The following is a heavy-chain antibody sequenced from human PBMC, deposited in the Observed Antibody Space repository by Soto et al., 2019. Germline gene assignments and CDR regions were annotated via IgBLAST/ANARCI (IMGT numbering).Heavy chain of an antibody. Sequence: VQLQGSGPGLVKPSQTLSLTCTVSGASVNTGDHYWSYIRQPPGKGLEWLGYIFYSGDSYYNPSLESRATISLNTSRNQFSLTLTSVTDADTAVYYCVGTGTTDDFWGQGTLVTVSS. D-gene: IGHD1-7*01. CDR3: VGTGTTDDF. J-gene: IGHJ1*01. CDR2: IFYSGDS. CDR1: GASVNTGDHY. V-gene: IGHV4-30-4*01.